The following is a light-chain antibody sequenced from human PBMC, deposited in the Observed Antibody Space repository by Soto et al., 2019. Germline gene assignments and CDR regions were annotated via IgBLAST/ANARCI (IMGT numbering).Light chain of an antibody. J-gene: IGKJ2*01. CDR1: QRISKY. V-gene: IGKV1-39*01. Sequence: DIQMTQSPSSLSASVGDSVTIPCRASQRISKYLNWYQQRSGRAPRLLIHTASSLHSGVPSRFSGSGSGSDFTLTISSLQPEDFATYFCQQRFSTPYTFGQGTKV. CDR3: QQRFSTPYT. CDR2: TAS.